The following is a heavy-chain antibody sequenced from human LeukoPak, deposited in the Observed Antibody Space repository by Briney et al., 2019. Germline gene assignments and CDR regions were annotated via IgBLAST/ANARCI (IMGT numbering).Heavy chain of an antibody. CDR1: DGSISSYY. V-gene: IGHV4-4*07. D-gene: IGHD3-3*01. Sequence: KPSETLSLTCTVSDGSISSYYWSWIRQPAGKGLEWIGRIYTSGSTNYNPSLKSRVTISVDKSKNQFSLKLSSVTAADTAVYYCARESGVVTKYYYYYYMDVWGKGTTVTVSS. CDR2: IYTSGST. J-gene: IGHJ6*03. CDR3: ARESGVVTKYYYYYYMDV.